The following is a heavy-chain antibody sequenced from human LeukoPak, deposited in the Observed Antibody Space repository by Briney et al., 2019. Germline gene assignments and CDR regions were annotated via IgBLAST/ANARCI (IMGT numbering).Heavy chain of an antibody. J-gene: IGHJ4*02. CDR1: GGSISGSY. Sequence: SETLSLTCAVSGGSISGSYGSCMRPPAGKGVEWMGRIYTSASTNYNPSPKSRVTISVDKSKNQFSLKLSSVTAADTAVYYCARDPVHCSGGTCYSFAYWGQGTLVTVPS. D-gene: IGHD2-15*01. CDR2: IYTSAST. CDR3: ARDPVHCSGGTCYSFAY. V-gene: IGHV4-4*07.